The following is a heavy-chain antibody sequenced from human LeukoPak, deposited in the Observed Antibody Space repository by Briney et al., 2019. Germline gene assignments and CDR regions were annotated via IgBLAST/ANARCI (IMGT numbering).Heavy chain of an antibody. CDR1: GGSISSYY. V-gene: IGHV4-59*01. J-gene: IGHJ4*02. CDR3: ARGRGYGDF. Sequence: SETLSLTCTVSGGSISSYYWSWIRQPPGKGLEWIGYIYYSGSTHYNPSLRSRVTISVDTSKNQISLKLSSVTAADTAVYYCARGRGYGDFWGQGTLVTVSS. CDR2: IYYSGST. D-gene: IGHD5-18*01.